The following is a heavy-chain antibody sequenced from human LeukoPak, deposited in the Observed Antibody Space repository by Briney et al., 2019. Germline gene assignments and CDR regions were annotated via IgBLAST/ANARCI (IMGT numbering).Heavy chain of an antibody. D-gene: IGHD3-10*01. J-gene: IGHJ5*02. Sequence: ASVKVSCKASGYTFTSYDINWVRQATGQGLEWMGWMNPNSGNTRYAQKFQGRVTMTRNTSISTAYMKLSSLRSEDTAVYYCARARAGTGNWFDPWGQGTLVTVSS. CDR2: MNPNSGNT. V-gene: IGHV1-8*01. CDR1: GYTFTSYD. CDR3: ARARAGTGNWFDP.